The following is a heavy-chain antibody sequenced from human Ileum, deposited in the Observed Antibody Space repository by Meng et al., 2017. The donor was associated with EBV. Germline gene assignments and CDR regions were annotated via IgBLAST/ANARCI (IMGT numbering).Heavy chain of an antibody. D-gene: IGHD3-10*01. Sequence: VMPSDTLSLSGGVAGGARSRTGSYWGWVRLPPGKGPGWIGTVFFAGCTYCTPSLKSRVSISVDTSKNQFSLELNSVTAADKSLYYCASHRPFGEWYSLDHWGQGTLVTVSS. CDR1: GGARSRTGSY. V-gene: IGHV4-39*01. CDR2: VFFAGCT. CDR3: ASHRPFGEWYSLDH. J-gene: IGHJ4*02.